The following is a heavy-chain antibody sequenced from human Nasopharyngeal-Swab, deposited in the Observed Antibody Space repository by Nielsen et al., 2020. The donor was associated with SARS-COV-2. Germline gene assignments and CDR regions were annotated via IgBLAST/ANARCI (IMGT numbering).Heavy chain of an antibody. V-gene: IGHV3-23*01. CDR3: AKGSYYGSGTYKDYFDY. J-gene: IGHJ4*02. D-gene: IGHD3-10*01. CDR1: GFSFYNYA. CDR2: LSGSGGTT. Sequence: GESLKISCAASGFSFYNYAMNWVRQAPGKGLEWVSALSGSGGTTSYADPVNGRFTISRDNLKNTLYLQMNSLTAEDTAIYYCAKGSYYGSGTYKDYFDYWGQGTLVTVSS.